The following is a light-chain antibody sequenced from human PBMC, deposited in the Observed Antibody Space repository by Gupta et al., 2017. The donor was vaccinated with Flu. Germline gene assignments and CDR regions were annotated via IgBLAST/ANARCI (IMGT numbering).Light chain of an antibody. J-gene: IGKJ1*01. CDR3: QHYNMCPQT. Sequence: PPPLAGSTGEGVTLTCRASEDIKGDLAWYQQKSGNAPRLLIYGTSIWQTGLSARFSGSGSGTDFTLTISSLQTEDFAIYYCQHYNMCPQTFGEGTKVEIK. V-gene: IGKV3-15*01. CDR2: GTS. CDR1: EDIKGD.